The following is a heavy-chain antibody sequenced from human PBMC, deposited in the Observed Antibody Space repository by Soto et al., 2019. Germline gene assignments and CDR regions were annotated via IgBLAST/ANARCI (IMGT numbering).Heavy chain of an antibody. CDR2: IYYRGST. Sequence: QVQLQESGPGLVKPSETLSLTCTVSGGSVSSGSYYWSWIRQPPGKGLEWIGYIYYRGSTNYNPSLKRRVTISVDTSKKQFSLHLSSVTAADTDVYYCARTLYYDFWRGYRMDVWGQGTTVTVSS. V-gene: IGHV4-61*01. D-gene: IGHD3-3*01. CDR1: GGSVSSGSYY. J-gene: IGHJ6*02. CDR3: ARTLYYDFWRGYRMDV.